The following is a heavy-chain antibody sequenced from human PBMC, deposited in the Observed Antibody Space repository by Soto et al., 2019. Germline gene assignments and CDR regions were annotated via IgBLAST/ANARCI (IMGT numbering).Heavy chain of an antibody. V-gene: IGHV4-34*01. CDR2: INHSGST. CDR3: ARRGAQDYYYYGMDV. Sequence: QVQLQQWGAGLLKPSETLSLTCAVYGGSFSGYYWSWIRQPPGKGLEWSGEINHSGSTNYNPSLQSRVTISVDTSKNQFSLKLSSVTAADTAVYYFARRGAQDYYYYGMDVWGQGTTVTVS. CDR1: GGSFSGYY. J-gene: IGHJ6*02. D-gene: IGHD3-10*01.